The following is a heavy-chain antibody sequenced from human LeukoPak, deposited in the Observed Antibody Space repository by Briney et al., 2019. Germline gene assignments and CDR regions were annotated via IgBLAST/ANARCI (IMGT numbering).Heavy chain of an antibody. CDR1: GFTVSSNY. J-gene: IGHJ5*02. CDR3: ARENRYNWFDP. V-gene: IGHV3-66*01. Sequence: GGSLGLSCAASGFTVSSNYMSWVRQAPGKGLEWVSVIYSGGSTYYADSVKGRLTISRDNSKNTLYLQMNRLRAEDTAVYYCARENRYNWFDPWGQGTLVTVSS. CDR2: IYSGGST.